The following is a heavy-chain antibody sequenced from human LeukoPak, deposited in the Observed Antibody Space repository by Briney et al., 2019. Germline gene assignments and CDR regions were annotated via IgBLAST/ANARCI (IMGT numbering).Heavy chain of an antibody. V-gene: IGHV3-15*01. CDR1: GFTFSNAW. CDR2: IKSKTDGGTT. J-gene: IGHJ4*02. D-gene: IGHD6-19*01. Sequence: GGSLRLSCAASGFTFSNAWMSWVRQAPGKGLEWVGRIKSKTDGGTTDYAAPVKGRFTISRDDSKNTLYLQMNSLKTEDTAVYYCTPLAVAGSYYFDYWGQGTLVTVSS. CDR3: TPLAVAGSYYFDY.